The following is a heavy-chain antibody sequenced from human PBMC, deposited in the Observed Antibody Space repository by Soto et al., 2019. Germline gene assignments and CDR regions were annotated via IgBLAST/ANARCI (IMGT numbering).Heavy chain of an antibody. CDR1: GGTFSSYS. CDR2: IIPIFGTA. J-gene: IGHJ3*02. CDR3: ARILGSGSYHTADAFDI. D-gene: IGHD3-10*01. Sequence: AVKVSCKASGGTFSSYSISWVRQAPGQGLEWMGGIIPIFGTANYAQKFQGRGTITADESTSTADMELSSLRSEDTAVYYCARILGSGSYHTADAFDIWGQETMFTVSS. V-gene: IGHV1-69*13.